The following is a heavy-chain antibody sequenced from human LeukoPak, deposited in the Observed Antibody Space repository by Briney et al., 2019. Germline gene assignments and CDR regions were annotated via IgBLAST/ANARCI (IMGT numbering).Heavy chain of an antibody. J-gene: IGHJ6*03. CDR3: ARATLRSNYGNYYFMDV. CDR1: GGSISGYY. D-gene: IGHD4-11*01. V-gene: IGHV4-59*01. CDR2: IYNSGNT. Sequence: PSETLSLTCIVSGGSISGYYWSWIRQSPGKGLEWIAYIYNSGNTKYNPSLRSRVTISVDTSKNQLSLKLNSVTAADSAVYYCARATLRSNYGNYYFMDVWGKGTTVTVSS.